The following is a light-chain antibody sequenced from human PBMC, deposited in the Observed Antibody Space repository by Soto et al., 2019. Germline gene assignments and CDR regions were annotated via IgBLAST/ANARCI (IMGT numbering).Light chain of an antibody. V-gene: IGKV3-20*01. CDR1: QSVSSNY. CDR3: QQYGSSPRT. Sequence: EIELTQARRTRSLSPGQRATLSCRASQSVSSNYLAWYQQKPGQAPRLPIYGASSRATGIPDRFSGSGSGTDFTLTISRLEPEDFAVYYCQQYGSSPRTFGQGTKVDIK. CDR2: GAS. J-gene: IGKJ1*01.